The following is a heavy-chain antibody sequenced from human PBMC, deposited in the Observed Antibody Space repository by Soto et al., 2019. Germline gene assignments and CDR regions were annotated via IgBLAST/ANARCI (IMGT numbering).Heavy chain of an antibody. CDR3: ARGKRSGGSSFSD. CDR1: GFTFSSYG. Sequence: QVQLVESGGGVVQPGRSLRLSCAASGFTFSSYGMHWVRQAPGKGLEWVAVIWYDGSNKYYADSVKGRFTISRDNSKNTLYLQMNSLRAEDTAVYYCARGKRSGGSSFSDWGQGTLVTVSS. D-gene: IGHD2-15*01. CDR2: IWYDGSNK. V-gene: IGHV3-33*01. J-gene: IGHJ4*02.